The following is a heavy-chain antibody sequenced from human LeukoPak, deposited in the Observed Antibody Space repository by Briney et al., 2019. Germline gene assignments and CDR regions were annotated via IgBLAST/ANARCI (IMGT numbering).Heavy chain of an antibody. CDR3: ANPYYYDSSGYAFDI. CDR1: GGSFSGYY. V-gene: IGHV4-34*01. D-gene: IGHD3-22*01. Sequence: PSETLSLTCAVYGGSFSGYYWSWIRQPPGKGLEWIGEINHSGSTNYNPSLKSRVTISVDTSKNQSSLKLSSVTAADTAVYYCANPYYYDSSGYAFDIWGQGTMVTVSS. CDR2: INHSGST. J-gene: IGHJ3*02.